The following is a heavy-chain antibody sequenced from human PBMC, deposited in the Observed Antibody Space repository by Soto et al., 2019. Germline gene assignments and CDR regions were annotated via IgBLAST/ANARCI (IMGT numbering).Heavy chain of an antibody. D-gene: IGHD1-26*01. J-gene: IGHJ5*02. CDR1: GFTFSSYS. CDR3: AREGGNLNWFDP. V-gene: IGHV3-48*02. Sequence: EVQLVESGGGLVQPGGSLRLSCAASGFTFSSYSMNWVRQAPGKGLEWVSYISSSSSTIYYADSVKGRFTISRDNAKNPLDLQMSGLSDEDTAVYYCAREGGNLNWFDPWGQGTLVTVSS. CDR2: ISSSSSTI.